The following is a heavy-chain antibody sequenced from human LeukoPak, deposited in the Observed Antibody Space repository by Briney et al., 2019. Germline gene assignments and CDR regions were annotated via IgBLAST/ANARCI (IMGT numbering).Heavy chain of an antibody. J-gene: IGHJ6*02. D-gene: IGHD3-10*01. CDR3: ARDGRYYGSGSYYTYYYYGMDV. V-gene: IGHV4-4*07. Sequence: SETLSLTYTVSGGSISSYYWSWIRQPAGKRLEWIGRIYTSGSTNYNPSLKSRVTMSVDTSKNQFSLKLSSVTAADTAVYYCARDGRYYGSGSYYTYYYYGMDVWGQGTTVTVSS. CDR1: GGSISSYY. CDR2: IYTSGST.